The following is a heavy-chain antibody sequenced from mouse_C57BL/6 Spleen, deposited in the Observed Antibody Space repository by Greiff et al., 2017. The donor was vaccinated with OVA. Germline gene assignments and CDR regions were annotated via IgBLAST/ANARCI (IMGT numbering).Heavy chain of an antibody. Sequence: VQLKESGPELVKPGASVKISCKASGYSFTGYYMNWVKQSPEKSLEWIGELNPSTGGTTYNQKFKAKATLTVDKSSSTAYMQLKSLTSEDSAVYYCAREDSNSDYWGQGTTLTVSS. CDR3: AREDSNSDY. CDR2: LNPSTGGT. V-gene: IGHV1-42*01. CDR1: GYSFTGYY. J-gene: IGHJ2*01. D-gene: IGHD2-5*01.